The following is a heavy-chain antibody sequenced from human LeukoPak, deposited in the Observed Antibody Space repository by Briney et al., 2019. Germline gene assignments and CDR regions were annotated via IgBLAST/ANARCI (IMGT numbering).Heavy chain of an antibody. V-gene: IGHV6-1*01. D-gene: IGHD2-2*01. J-gene: IGHJ5*02. CDR3: ARRLTQYDCFDP. Sequence: SPTLSLTCAISGASVSSNSVTWNWIRQSPSRRLEWLGRTYYRSTWYNDYAVSVRGRITVNPDTSKNQFSLHLNSVTPEDTAVYYCARRLTQYDCFDPWGQGILVTVSS. CDR2: TYYRSTWYN. CDR1: GASVSSNSVT.